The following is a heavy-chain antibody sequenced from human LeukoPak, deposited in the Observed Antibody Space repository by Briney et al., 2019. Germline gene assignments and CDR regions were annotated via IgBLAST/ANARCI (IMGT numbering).Heavy chain of an antibody. CDR2: IYYSGST. J-gene: IGHJ4*02. CDR1: GGSISSGDYY. CDR3: ARENYYDSSGYQYYFDY. Sequence: SETLSLTCTVSGGSISSGDYYWSWIRQPPGKGLEWIGYIYYSGSTYYNPSLKSRVTISVDTSKNQFSLKLSSVTAADTAVYYCARENYYDSSGYQYYFDYWGQGTLVTVSS. V-gene: IGHV4-30-4*01. D-gene: IGHD3-22*01.